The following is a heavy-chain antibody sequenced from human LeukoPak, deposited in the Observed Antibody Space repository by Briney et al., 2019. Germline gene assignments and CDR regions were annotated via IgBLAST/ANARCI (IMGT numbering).Heavy chain of an antibody. Sequence: ASVKVSCKASGYTFTSYAISWVRQAPGQGLEWMGWINPNSGGTNYAQKFQGWVTMTRDTSISTAYMELSRLRSDDTAVYYCARGRAAGWVDYWGQGTLVTVSS. CDR1: GYTFTSYA. CDR3: ARGRAAGWVDY. J-gene: IGHJ4*02. V-gene: IGHV1-2*04. CDR2: INPNSGGT. D-gene: IGHD6-13*01.